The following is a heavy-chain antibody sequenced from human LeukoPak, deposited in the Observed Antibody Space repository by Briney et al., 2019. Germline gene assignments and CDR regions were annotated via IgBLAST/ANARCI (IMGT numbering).Heavy chain of an antibody. J-gene: IGHJ4*02. D-gene: IGHD3-22*01. CDR1: GGSISSGGHY. V-gene: IGHV4-31*03. CDR3: ARGGYYYDNSGYATFDY. CDR2: IYYSGIT. Sequence: SETLSLTCSVSGGSISSGGHYWSWIRQHPGKGLEWIGYIYYSGITYYNPSLKSRVTISVDTSKNQFSLKLSSVTAADTAVYYCARGGYYYDNSGYATFDYWGQGTLVTVSS.